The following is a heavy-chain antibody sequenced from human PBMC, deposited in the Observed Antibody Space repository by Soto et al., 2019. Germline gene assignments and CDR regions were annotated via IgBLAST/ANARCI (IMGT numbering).Heavy chain of an antibody. CDR1: GFTFSTYS. CDR2: ISSSSSYI. Sequence: VQLVESGGGLVKPGGSLRLSCAASGFTFSTYSMNWVRQAPGKGLEWVSSISSSSSYIYYADSVEGRFTISRDNAKNSLYLQMNSLRAEDTAVYFCARGYQEGIVVVPGDSDYWGQGTLVTVSS. CDR3: ARGYQEGIVVVPGDSDY. V-gene: IGHV3-21*01. D-gene: IGHD2-2*01. J-gene: IGHJ4*02.